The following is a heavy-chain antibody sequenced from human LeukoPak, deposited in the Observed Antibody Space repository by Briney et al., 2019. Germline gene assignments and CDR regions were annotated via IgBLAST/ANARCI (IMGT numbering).Heavy chain of an antibody. CDR3: AKGLGTGSVLARPLHY. Sequence: GGSLRLSCAASGFPFSTYDMHRVRQAPDKGLQWVAVISSDGYRTDYPDSVRGRFTISRDNFKNTVDLQMISVTAEDTAMYFCAKGLGTGSVLARPLHYWGQGTLVTVSS. CDR1: GFPFSTYD. CDR2: ISSDGYRT. V-gene: IGHV3-30*18. D-gene: IGHD3-10*01. J-gene: IGHJ4*02.